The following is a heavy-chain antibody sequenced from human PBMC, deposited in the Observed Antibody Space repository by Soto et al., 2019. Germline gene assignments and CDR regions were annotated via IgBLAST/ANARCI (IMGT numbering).Heavy chain of an antibody. CDR3: ASQSAYYYDSSGDYDPYPYYGMVG. CDR2: ISPGDSDT. Sequence: GESLKISCKGSGYSFTSYWIGWVRQMPGKGLEWMGIISPGDSDTRYSPSFQGQVTISADKSISTAYLQWSSLKASDTAMYYCASQSAYYYDSSGDYDPYPYYGMVGWGEGMTFTVSS. V-gene: IGHV5-51*01. CDR1: GYSFTSYW. D-gene: IGHD3-22*01. J-gene: IGHJ6*04.